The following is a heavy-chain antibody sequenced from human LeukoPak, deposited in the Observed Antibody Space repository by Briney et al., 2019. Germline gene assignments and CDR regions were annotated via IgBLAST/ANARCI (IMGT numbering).Heavy chain of an antibody. Sequence: GGSLRLSCAASGFTFSSYSMNWVRQAPGKGLEWVSSISSSSSYIYYADSVKGRFTISRDNAKNSLYLQMNSLRAEDTAVYYCARDRGVDIGAFDIWGQGTMVTVSS. V-gene: IGHV3-21*01. CDR1: GFTFSSYS. J-gene: IGHJ3*02. D-gene: IGHD5-12*01. CDR2: ISSSSSYI. CDR3: ARDRGVDIGAFDI.